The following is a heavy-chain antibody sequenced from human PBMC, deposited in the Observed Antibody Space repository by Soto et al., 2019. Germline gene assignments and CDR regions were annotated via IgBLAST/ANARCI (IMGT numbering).Heavy chain of an antibody. CDR3: ARGIAVAGTGYYYYGMDV. Sequence: QVQLVQSGAEVKKPGSSVKVSCKASGGTFSSYAISWVRQAPGQGLEWMGGIIPIFGTANYAQKFQGRVTITADESTSTAYMELSSLRSEDTAVYYCARGIAVAGTGYYYYGMDVWGQGTTVTVSS. CDR1: GGTFSSYA. CDR2: IIPIFGTA. V-gene: IGHV1-69*01. J-gene: IGHJ6*02. D-gene: IGHD6-19*01.